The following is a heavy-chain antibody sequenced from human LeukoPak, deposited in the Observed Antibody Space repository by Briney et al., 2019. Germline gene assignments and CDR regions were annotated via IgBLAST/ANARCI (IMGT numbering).Heavy chain of an antibody. CDR1: GFTFSGYG. V-gene: IGHV3-33*01. CDR3: ARDLRYGVAAIDY. D-gene: IGHD3-3*01. J-gene: IGHJ4*02. CDR2: IWYDGSNK. Sequence: GGSLRLSCAASGFTFSGYGMHWVRQAPGKGLEWVAVIWYDGSNKYYADSVKGRFTISRDNSKNTLYLQMNSLRAEDTAVYYCARDLRYGVAAIDYWGQGTLVTVSS.